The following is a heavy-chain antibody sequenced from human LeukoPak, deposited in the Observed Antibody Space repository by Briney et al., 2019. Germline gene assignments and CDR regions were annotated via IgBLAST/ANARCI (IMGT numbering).Heavy chain of an antibody. CDR1: GGTFSSYA. Sequence: SVKVSCKASGGTFSSYAISWVRQAPGQGLEWMGRIIPILGIANYAQKFQGRVTITADKSTSTAYMELSSLRSEDTAVYYCARAGVLRCLDYWGQGTLVTVSS. J-gene: IGHJ4*02. CDR2: IIPILGIA. V-gene: IGHV1-69*04. D-gene: IGHD4-17*01. CDR3: ARAGVLRCLDY.